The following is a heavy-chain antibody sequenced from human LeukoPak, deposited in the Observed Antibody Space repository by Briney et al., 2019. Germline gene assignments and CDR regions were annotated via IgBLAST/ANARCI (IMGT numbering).Heavy chain of an antibody. J-gene: IGHJ4*02. V-gene: IGHV4-59*01. CDR3: ARKTGDLYYFDY. Sequence: SETLSLTCTVSGGSISSYYWSWIRQPPGKGLERIGYISYSGRTNYNPSLKSRVTISVDTSKNQFSLRLSSVTAADTAVYYCARKTGDLYYFDYWGQGTLVTVSS. D-gene: IGHD7-27*01. CDR1: GGSISSYY. CDR2: ISYSGRT.